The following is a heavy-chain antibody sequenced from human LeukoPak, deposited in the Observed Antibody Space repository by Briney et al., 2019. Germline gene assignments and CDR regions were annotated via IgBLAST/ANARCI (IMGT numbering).Heavy chain of an antibody. V-gene: IGHV4-34*01. D-gene: IGHD2/OR15-2a*01. CDR1: GGSFSGYY. J-gene: IGHJ5*02. Sequence: SETLSLTCAVYGGSFSGYYWSWIRQPPGKGLEWIGEINHSGSTNYNPSLKSRVTISVDTSKNQFSLKLSSVTAADTAVYYCARENISWFDPWGQGTLATVSS. CDR2: INHSGST. CDR3: ARENISWFDP.